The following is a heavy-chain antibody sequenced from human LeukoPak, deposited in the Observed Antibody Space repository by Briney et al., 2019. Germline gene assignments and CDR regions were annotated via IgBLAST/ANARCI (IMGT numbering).Heavy chain of an antibody. CDR1: GYTFTGYY. Sequence: ASVEVSCKASGYTFTGYYMHWVRQAPGQGLEWMGWINPNSGGTNYAQKFQGRVTMTRDTSISTAYMELSRLRSDDTAVYYCARAPGGYYDSSGYYFYWGQGTLVTVSS. V-gene: IGHV1-2*02. D-gene: IGHD3-22*01. CDR2: INPNSGGT. J-gene: IGHJ4*02. CDR3: ARAPGGYYDSSGYYFY.